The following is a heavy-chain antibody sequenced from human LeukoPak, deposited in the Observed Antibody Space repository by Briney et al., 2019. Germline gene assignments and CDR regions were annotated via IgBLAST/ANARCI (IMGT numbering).Heavy chain of an antibody. CDR3: ARDGFGENGIDY. V-gene: IGHV4-4*07. Sequence: KPSETLSLTCTVSGDSISIDYWSWIRQPAGRGLEWIGHIYTSGSTDYNPSLKSRVTMSVDTSKNQFSLKLNSVTAADTAVCYCARDGFGENGIDYWGQGILVIVSS. D-gene: IGHD3-10*01. CDR1: GDSISIDY. J-gene: IGHJ4*02. CDR2: IYTSGST.